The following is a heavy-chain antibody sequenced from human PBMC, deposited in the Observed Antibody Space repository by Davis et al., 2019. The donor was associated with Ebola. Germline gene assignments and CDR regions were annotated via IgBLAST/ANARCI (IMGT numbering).Heavy chain of an antibody. CDR1: GGSFIGYY. CDR3: VGGAMTTVTTLTYGMDV. J-gene: IGHJ6*02. CDR2: IYYSGST. D-gene: IGHD4-11*01. Sequence: MPSETLSPTCPAFGGSFIGYYWRWIRQPPGKGLEWIGYIYYSGSTNYNPSLKSRVTISVDTSKNQFSLKLSSVTAADTAVYYWVGGAMTTVTTLTYGMDVWGQGTTVTVSS. V-gene: IGHV4-59*01.